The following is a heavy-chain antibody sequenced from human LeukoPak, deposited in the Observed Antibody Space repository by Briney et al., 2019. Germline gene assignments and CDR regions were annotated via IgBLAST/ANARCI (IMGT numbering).Heavy chain of an antibody. Sequence: GASVKVSCKASGYTFTSYDINWVRQATGQGLEWVGWMNPNSGNTGYVQKFQGRVTMTRNTSITTAYMELSSLRSEDTAVYYCARGMRFRGVYNWFDPWGQGTLVTVSS. D-gene: IGHD3-10*01. V-gene: IGHV1-8*01. CDR3: ARGMRFRGVYNWFDP. CDR1: GYTFTSYD. J-gene: IGHJ5*02. CDR2: MNPNSGNT.